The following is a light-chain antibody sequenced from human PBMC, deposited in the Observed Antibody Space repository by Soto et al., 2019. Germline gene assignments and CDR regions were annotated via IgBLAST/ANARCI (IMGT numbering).Light chain of an antibody. V-gene: IGLV2-14*01. J-gene: IGLJ2*01. CDR3: SSYTSSSTVV. Sequence: QSALTQPASVSGSPGQSITISCTGTSSDVGGYNYVSWYQQHPGKAPKLMIYDVDNRPSGVSNRFSGSRSGNTASLTISGIQAEDEADYYCSSYTSSSTVVFGGGTKLTVL. CDR2: DVD. CDR1: SSDVGGYNY.